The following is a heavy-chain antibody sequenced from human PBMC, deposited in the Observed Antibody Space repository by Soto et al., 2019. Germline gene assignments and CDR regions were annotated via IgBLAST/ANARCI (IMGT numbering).Heavy chain of an antibody. CDR1: GGTFSSYA. CDR2: IIPIFGTA. V-gene: IGHV1-69*13. D-gene: IGHD6-13*01. Sequence: SVKVSCKASGGTFSSYAISWVRQAPGQGLEWMGGIIPIFGTANYAQKFQGRVTITADESTSTAYMELSSLRSEDTAVYYCARVGRIAAAGSPSYYFDYWGQGTLVPVSS. CDR3: ARVGRIAAAGSPSYYFDY. J-gene: IGHJ4*02.